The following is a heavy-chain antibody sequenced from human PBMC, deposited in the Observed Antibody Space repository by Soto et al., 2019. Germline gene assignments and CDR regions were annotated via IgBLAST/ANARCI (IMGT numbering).Heavy chain of an antibody. CDR1: GFTFSSYA. CDR2: ISSNGGST. V-gene: IGHV3-64*01. CDR3: ARDLDDLGGYYYYYMDV. J-gene: IGHJ6*03. Sequence: GGSLRLSCAASGFTFSSYAMHWVRQAPGKGLEYVSAISSNGGSTYYANSVKGRFTISRDNSKNTLYLQMGSLRAEDMAVYYCARDLDDLGGYYYYYMDVWGKGTTVTVSS. D-gene: IGHD3-3*01.